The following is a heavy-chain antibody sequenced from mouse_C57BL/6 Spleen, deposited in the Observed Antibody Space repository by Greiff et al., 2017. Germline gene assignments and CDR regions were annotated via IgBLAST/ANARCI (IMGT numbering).Heavy chain of an antibody. Sequence: EVQLVESGGGLVQPGGSLKLSCAASGFTFSDYGMAWVRQAPRKGPEWVAFISNLAYSIYSADTVTGRFTISRENAKNTLYLEMSSLRSEDTAMYYCARSLYGSNAMDYWGQGTSVTVSS. CDR2: ISNLAYSI. D-gene: IGHD1-1*01. CDR3: ARSLYGSNAMDY. V-gene: IGHV5-15*01. CDR1: GFTFSDYG. J-gene: IGHJ4*01.